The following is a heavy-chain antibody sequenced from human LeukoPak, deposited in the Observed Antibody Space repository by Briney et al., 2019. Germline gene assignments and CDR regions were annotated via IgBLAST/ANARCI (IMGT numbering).Heavy chain of an antibody. Sequence: PGGSLRLSCAASGFTFRIYAMNWVRQAPGKGLEWVSGISDSGDSTYYADSVKGRFTISKDNSNNTLYLQMNSLRADDTAVYYCAKDRRQWVVPYFDSWGQGTVVTVSS. CDR2: ISDSGDST. V-gene: IGHV3-23*01. CDR3: AKDRRQWVVPYFDS. D-gene: IGHD6-19*01. J-gene: IGHJ4*02. CDR1: GFTFRIYA.